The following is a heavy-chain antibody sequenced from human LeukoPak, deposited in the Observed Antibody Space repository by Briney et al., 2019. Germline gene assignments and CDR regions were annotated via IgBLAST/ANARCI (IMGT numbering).Heavy chain of an antibody. D-gene: IGHD3-10*02. CDR3: AELGITMIGGV. CDR2: ISSSSSYI. J-gene: IGHJ6*04. CDR1: GFTFSSYN. V-gene: IGHV3-21*01. Sequence: GGSLRLSCAASGFTFSSYNMNWVRQAPGKGLEWVSSISSSSSYIYYADSVKGRFTISRDDAKNSLYLQMNSLRAEDTAVYYCAELGITMIGGVWGKGTTVTISS.